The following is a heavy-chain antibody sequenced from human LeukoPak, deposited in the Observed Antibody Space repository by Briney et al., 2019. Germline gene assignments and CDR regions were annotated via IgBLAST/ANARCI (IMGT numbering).Heavy chain of an antibody. CDR2: IYYSGST. V-gene: IGHV4-39*07. Sequence: SETLSLTCTVSGGSNSSSSHYWGWIRQPPEKRLEWIGSIYYSGSTYHNPSLKSRVTISADTSKNQFSLKLSSVTAADTAVYYCATTTIRLGYWGQGALVTVSS. D-gene: IGHD4-17*01. CDR1: GGSNSSSSHY. CDR3: ATTTIRLGY. J-gene: IGHJ4*02.